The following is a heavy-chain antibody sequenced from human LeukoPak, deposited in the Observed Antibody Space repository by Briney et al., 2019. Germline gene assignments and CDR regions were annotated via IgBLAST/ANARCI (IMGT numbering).Heavy chain of an antibody. Sequence: GGSLRLSCAASGFTFSNYWVHWVRQAPGKGLVWVSRINSDGINTSYADSVKGRFTISRDNAKNSLYLQMNSLRAEDTAVYYCARPGEGSYMDVWGKGTTVTVSS. CDR3: ARPGEGSYMDV. V-gene: IGHV3-74*01. CDR1: GFTFSNYW. J-gene: IGHJ6*03. D-gene: IGHD2-15*01. CDR2: INSDGINT.